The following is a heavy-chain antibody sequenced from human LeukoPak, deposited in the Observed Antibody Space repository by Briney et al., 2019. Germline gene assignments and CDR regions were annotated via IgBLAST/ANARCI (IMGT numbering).Heavy chain of an antibody. V-gene: IGHV3-48*03. J-gene: IGHJ6*02. Sequence: GGSLRLPCAASGFSFSTYEMNWVRQVPGKGLEWVSYIETSGNTIHYADSVKGRFTMSRDNAKKSLYLQMNSLRAEDTAVYYCARNGFWSGNYHYYGMDVWGQGTTVTVSS. CDR1: GFSFSTYE. CDR2: IETSGNTI. CDR3: ARNGFWSGNYHYYGMDV. D-gene: IGHD3-3*01.